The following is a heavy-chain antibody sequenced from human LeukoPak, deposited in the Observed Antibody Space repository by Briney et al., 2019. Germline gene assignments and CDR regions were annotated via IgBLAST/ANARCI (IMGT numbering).Heavy chain of an antibody. CDR1: GFTFSSYA. J-gene: IGHJ4*02. V-gene: IGHV3-30*03. D-gene: IGHD4-17*01. CDR3: ARESPGGDYSFDY. Sequence: GGSLRLSCAASGFTFSSYAMSWVRQAPGKGLEWVAVISYDGSNKYYEDSVKGRFTISRNNSKNTLYLQMNSLRAEDTAVYYCARESPGGDYSFDYWGQGTLVTVSS. CDR2: ISYDGSNK.